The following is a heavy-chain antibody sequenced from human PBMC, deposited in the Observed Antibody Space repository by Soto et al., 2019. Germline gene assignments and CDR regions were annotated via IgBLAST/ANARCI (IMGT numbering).Heavy chain of an antibody. CDR1: RYLFTSYG. CDR2: IPAYNGHT. Sequence: QIQLVQSGAEVRKPGASVMVSCKASRYLFTSYGMSWVRRAPGQGLAWMGWIPAYNGHTNDAQKVQGRITMTTDIPTGTADMEGRSLTADDTAVDYGARGGGGDTSGWFGPWGQGTLVTVSS. J-gene: IGHJ5*02. V-gene: IGHV1-18*01. D-gene: IGHD3-16*01. CDR3: ARGGGGDTSGWFGP.